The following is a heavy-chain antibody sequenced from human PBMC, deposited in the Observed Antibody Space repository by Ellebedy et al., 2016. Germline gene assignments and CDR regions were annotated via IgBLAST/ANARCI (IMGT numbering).Heavy chain of an antibody. V-gene: IGHV5-51*01. Sequence: GESLKISCTGSGHRFNSHWIAWVRQIPGEGLEWMGFIYPGDSDTRYSPSFEGQVTISADASITTAYLQWSSLKSSDTAMYYCARLSGSIVGTTGYWGQGTLVTVSS. CDR2: IYPGDSDT. CDR3: ARLSGSIVGTTGY. D-gene: IGHD1-26*01. CDR1: GHRFNSHW. J-gene: IGHJ4*02.